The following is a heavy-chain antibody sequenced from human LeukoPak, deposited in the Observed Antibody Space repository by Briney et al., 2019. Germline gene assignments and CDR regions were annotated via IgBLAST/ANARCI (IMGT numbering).Heavy chain of an antibody. V-gene: IGHV3-30*02. CDR1: GFTFSTYA. J-gene: IGHJ3*02. CDR2: IRYDGNNK. CDR3: AKVRGGIIGTQDAFDT. D-gene: IGHD1-20*01. Sequence: GGSLRLSCAASGFTFSTYAMHWVRQAPGKGLEWVAYIRYDGNNKYYSDSVKGRFTISRDNSKNTLYLQMNSLRTEDTAVYYCAKVRGGIIGTQDAFDTWGQGTMVTVSS.